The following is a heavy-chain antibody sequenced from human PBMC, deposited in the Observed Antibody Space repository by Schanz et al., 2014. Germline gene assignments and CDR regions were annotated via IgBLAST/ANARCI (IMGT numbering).Heavy chain of an antibody. J-gene: IGHJ4*02. CDR1: GFSFGNYG. Sequence: EVHLLESGGGLVQPGGSLRLSCEASGFSFGNYGMSWVRQAPGKGLEWVSGFDAHDGRAYYADSAKGRFTISRDNSKSTLYVEMNSLRVEDTAVYYCAKTLFPGGTQTFGNWGRGTLVTGSS. CDR3: AKTLFPGGTQTFGN. V-gene: IGHV3-23*01. D-gene: IGHD2-8*02. CDR2: FDAHDGRA.